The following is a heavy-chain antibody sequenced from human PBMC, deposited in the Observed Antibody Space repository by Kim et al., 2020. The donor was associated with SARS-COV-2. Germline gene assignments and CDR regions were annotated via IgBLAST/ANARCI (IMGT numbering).Heavy chain of an antibody. V-gene: IGHV4-34*01. Sequence: SETLSLTCAVYGGSFSAYFWGWVRQPPGKGLEWIGEVYHNGNTFYNPSLKSRLTTSVETTEKQFSQNLTSVTAADTAVDYCARGLSSGLYDFWGQGILVTVSS. CDR1: GGSFSAYF. CDR2: VYHNGNT. CDR3: ARGLSSGLYDF. D-gene: IGHD6-19*01. J-gene: IGHJ4*02.